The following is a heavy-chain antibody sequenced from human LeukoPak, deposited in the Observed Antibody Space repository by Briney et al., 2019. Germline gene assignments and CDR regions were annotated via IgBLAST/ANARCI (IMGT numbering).Heavy chain of an antibody. D-gene: IGHD3-22*01. CDR3: ARRLVSSGNDY. CDR2: INPNSGGT. Sequence: ASVKVSCKASGYTFTSYDINWVRQATGQGLEWMGWINPNSGGTNYAQKFQGRVTMTRDTSISTAYMELSRLRSDDTAVYYCARRLVSSGNDYWGQGTLVTVSS. V-gene: IGHV1-2*02. CDR1: GYTFTSYD. J-gene: IGHJ4*02.